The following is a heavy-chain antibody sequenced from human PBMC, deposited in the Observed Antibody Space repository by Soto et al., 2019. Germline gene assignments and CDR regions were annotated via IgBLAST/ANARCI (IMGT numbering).Heavy chain of an antibody. D-gene: IGHD2-2*01. J-gene: IGHJ5*02. CDR2: IYYSGST. CDR1: GGSISSSSYY. CDR3: ARQAPPVVVPAAIPNWFDP. V-gene: IGHV4-39*01. Sequence: SETLSLTCTVSGGSISSSSYYWGWIRQPPGKGLEWIGSIYYSGSTYYNPSLKSRVTISVDTSKNQFSLKLSSVTAADTAVYYCARQAPPVVVPAAIPNWFDPWGQGTLVTVSS.